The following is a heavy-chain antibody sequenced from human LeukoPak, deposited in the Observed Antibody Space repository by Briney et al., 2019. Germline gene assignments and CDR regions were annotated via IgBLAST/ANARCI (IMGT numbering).Heavy chain of an antibody. CDR3: ARDWSTIFGVVIGYFDY. V-gene: IGHV1-46*01. CDR1: GYTFTSYY. D-gene: IGHD3-3*01. J-gene: IGHJ4*02. CDR2: INPSGGST. Sequence: ASVKVSCKASGYTFTSYYMHWVRQAPGQGLEWMGIINPSGGSTSYAQKFQGRVTMTRDTSTSTVYMELSSLRSEDTAVYYCARDWSTIFGVVIGYFDYWGQGTLVTVSS.